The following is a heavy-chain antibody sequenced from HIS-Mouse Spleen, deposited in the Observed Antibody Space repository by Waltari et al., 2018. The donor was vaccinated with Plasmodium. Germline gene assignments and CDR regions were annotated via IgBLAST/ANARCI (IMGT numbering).Heavy chain of an antibody. CDR2: IYYSGST. Sequence: QVQLQESGPGLVKPSETLSLTCTVSGGSSSSYYWSWSRQPPGKGLEWIGYIYYSGSTNYNPSLKSRVTISVDTSKNQFSLKLSSVTAADTAVYYCARVPYLEWLLYFDYWGQGTLVTVSS. CDR1: GGSSSSYY. J-gene: IGHJ4*02. D-gene: IGHD3-3*01. V-gene: IGHV4-59*01. CDR3: ARVPYLEWLLYFDY.